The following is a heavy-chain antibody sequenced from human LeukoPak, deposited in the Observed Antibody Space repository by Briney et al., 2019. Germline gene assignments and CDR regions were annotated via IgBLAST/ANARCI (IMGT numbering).Heavy chain of an antibody. D-gene: IGHD3-10*01. J-gene: IGHJ4*02. CDR1: GYTFSGHA. CDR2: ISGTTGTI. V-gene: IGHV3-23*01. Sequence: GGSLRLSCEASGYTFSGHAVSWVRQAPGKGLEWVSTISGTTGTIYYADSVKGRFTISRDNSKNTLYLQMKSLRAEDTAEYHCARVKGYFDSGNYFGFFDFWGQGTLVTVSS. CDR3: ARVKGYFDSGNYFGFFDF.